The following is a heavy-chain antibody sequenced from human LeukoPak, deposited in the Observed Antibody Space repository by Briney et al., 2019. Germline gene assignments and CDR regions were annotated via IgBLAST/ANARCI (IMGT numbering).Heavy chain of an antibody. CDR3: ASRRGSNRLFDY. D-gene: IGHD1-26*01. J-gene: IGHJ4*02. CDR2: ISDDSNYI. Sequence: GGSLRLSCAASGFTFSTYSGNWIRQAPGKGLEWVSSISDDSNYIFYAGSVKGRFTISRDNAKNSLYLQMNSLTAEDSAVYYCASRRGSNRLFDYWGQGTLVTVSS. CDR1: GFTFSTYS. V-gene: IGHV3-21*01.